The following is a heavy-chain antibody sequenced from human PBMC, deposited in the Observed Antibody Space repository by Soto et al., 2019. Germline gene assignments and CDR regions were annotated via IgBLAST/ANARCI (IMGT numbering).Heavy chain of an antibody. CDR2: IYYSGGT. Sequence: SETLSLTCTVSGGSISSGGYYWSWIRQHPGKGLEWIGYIYYSGGTYYNPSLKSRVTISVDTSKNQFSLKLSSVTAADTAVYYCARVTYYYDSSNLVDYYYGMDVWGQGTTVTVSS. CDR3: ARVTYYYDSSNLVDYYYGMDV. CDR1: GGSISSGGYY. D-gene: IGHD3-22*01. J-gene: IGHJ6*02. V-gene: IGHV4-31*03.